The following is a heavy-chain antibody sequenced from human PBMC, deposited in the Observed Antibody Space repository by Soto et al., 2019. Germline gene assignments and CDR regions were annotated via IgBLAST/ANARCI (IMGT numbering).Heavy chain of an antibody. V-gene: IGHV3-53*01. CDR2: IYASDST. Sequence: EVQLVESGGGLIQPGGSLRLSCAVSGLTVSSYAMSWVRQAPGEGLEWVSVIYASDSTHYADSVKGRFTISRDNSKNTLFLQMNRLRAEDTAVYYCAKGWMDVWGQGTTVTVS. J-gene: IGHJ6*02. CDR3: AKGWMDV. CDR1: GLTVSSYA.